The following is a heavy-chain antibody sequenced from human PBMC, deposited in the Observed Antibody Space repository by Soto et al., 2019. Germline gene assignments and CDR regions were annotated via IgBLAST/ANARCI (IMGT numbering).Heavy chain of an antibody. CDR1: GGSIRSYY. V-gene: IGHV4-4*07. D-gene: IGHD3-3*01. CDR2: IYTSGST. Sequence: SETLSLTCTVSGGSIRSYYWSWIRQPAGKVLEWIGRIYTSGSTNYNPSLKSRVTMSVDTSKNQFSLKLSSVTAADTAVYYCARDSLYDFWSGFYRMDVWGQGTPVTVSS. CDR3: ARDSLYDFWSGFYRMDV. J-gene: IGHJ6*02.